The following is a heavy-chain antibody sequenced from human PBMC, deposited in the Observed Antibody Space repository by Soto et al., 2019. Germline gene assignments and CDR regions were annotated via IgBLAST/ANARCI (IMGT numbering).Heavy chain of an antibody. V-gene: IGHV3-72*01. CDR2: TRNKAMSYTT. CDR1: GFTFGDHY. CDR3: ARLGAPPGGRPVPDY. J-gene: IGHJ4*02. Sequence: PGGSLRLSCAASGFTFGDHYMDWVRQAPGKGLEWVGRTRNKAMSYTTEYAASVKGRFTISRDDSKNSLYLQMNSLKTEDTAVYYCARLGAPPGGRPVPDYWGQGTLVTVSS. D-gene: IGHD3-16*01.